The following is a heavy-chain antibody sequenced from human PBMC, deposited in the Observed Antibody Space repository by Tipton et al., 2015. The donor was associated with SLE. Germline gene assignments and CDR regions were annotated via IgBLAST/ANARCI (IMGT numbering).Heavy chain of an antibody. CDR2: IYYSGST. V-gene: IGHV4-59*02. CDR1: GYSVSTGYY. Sequence: TLSLTCTVSGYSVSTGYYWAWIRQPPGKGLEWIGYIYYSGSTNYNPSLRSRVTMSLDMSKNQFSLKLSSVTAADTAVYYCAGYYNYMDVWGKGTTVTVSS. CDR3: AGYYNYMDV. J-gene: IGHJ6*03. D-gene: IGHD3-10*01.